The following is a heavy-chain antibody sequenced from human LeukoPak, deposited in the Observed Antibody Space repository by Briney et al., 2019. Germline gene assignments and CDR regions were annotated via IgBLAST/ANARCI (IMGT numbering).Heavy chain of an antibody. V-gene: IGHV3-74*03. CDR2: INSDGSTT. CDR3: AREFSIFGVVFDY. Sequence: GGSLSLSCAASGFTFSSYWMHWVRQAPGKGLVWVSRINSDGSTTKYADSVKGRFTLSRDNAENTLYLQMNSLRAEDTAIYYCAREFSIFGVVFDYWGQGTLVTVSS. CDR1: GFTFSSYW. D-gene: IGHD3-3*01. J-gene: IGHJ4*02.